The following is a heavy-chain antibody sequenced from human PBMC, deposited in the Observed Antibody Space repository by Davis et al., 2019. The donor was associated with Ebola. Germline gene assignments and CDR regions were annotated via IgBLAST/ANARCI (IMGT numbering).Heavy chain of an antibody. V-gene: IGHV4-59*08. CDR3: ATFWNDFDY. D-gene: IGHD3-3*01. CDR1: GGSISSYY. Sequence: MPSETLSLTCTVSGGSISSYYWSWIRQPPGKGLEWIGYIYYSGSTNYNPSLKSRVTISVDTSKNQFSLKLRSVTAADTAVYYCATFWNDFDYWGQGILVTVSS. CDR2: IYYSGST. J-gene: IGHJ4*02.